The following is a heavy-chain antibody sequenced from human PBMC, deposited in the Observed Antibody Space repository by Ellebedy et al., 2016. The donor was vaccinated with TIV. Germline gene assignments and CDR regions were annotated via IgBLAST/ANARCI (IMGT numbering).Heavy chain of an antibody. CDR3: ATSGYSSSWLFRGMDV. CDR1: GFTFSDYY. J-gene: IGHJ6*02. D-gene: IGHD6-13*01. V-gene: IGHV3-11*01. CDR2: ISTSGSTK. Sequence: GESLKISCAASGFTFSDYYMSWIRQAPGMGLEWVAYISTSGSTKYYVDSVKGRFTISRDNTKNSLYLQMNSLRAEDTAVYYCATSGYSSSWLFRGMDVWGQGTTVTVSS.